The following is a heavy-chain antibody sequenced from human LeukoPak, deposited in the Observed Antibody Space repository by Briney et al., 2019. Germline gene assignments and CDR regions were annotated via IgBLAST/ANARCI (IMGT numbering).Heavy chain of an antibody. Sequence: GGSLRLSCAASGFTFSSYAMSWVRQAPGKGLEWVSAISGSSGSTYYADSVKGRFTISRDNSKNTLYLQMNSLRAEDTAVYYCAKGSEGVRGVIGDYWGQGTLVTVSS. CDR3: AKGSEGVRGVIGDY. D-gene: IGHD3-10*01. CDR1: GFTFSSYA. J-gene: IGHJ4*02. V-gene: IGHV3-23*01. CDR2: ISGSSGST.